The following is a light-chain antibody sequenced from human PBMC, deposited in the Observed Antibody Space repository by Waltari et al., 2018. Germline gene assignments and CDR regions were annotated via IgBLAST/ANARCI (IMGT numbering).Light chain of an antibody. CDR3: TSYESGGTWV. Sequence: SALTQPASVSGSPGQSITLSCTGTSRAFGGYNYFPWYQQHPGKAPKVMIYDVIKRPSGVSNRFSGSKSGNTASLTISGLQADDEADYYCTSYESGGTWVFGGGTKVTV. CDR1: SRAFGGYNY. V-gene: IGLV2-14*03. CDR2: DVI. J-gene: IGLJ3*02.